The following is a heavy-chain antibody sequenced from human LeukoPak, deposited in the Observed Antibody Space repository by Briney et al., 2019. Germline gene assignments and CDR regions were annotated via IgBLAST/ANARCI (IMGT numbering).Heavy chain of an antibody. CDR3: AREHCSGGSCYLSYYFDY. D-gene: IGHD2-15*01. CDR2: IIPILGIA. Sequence: GASVKVSCKASGGTFSSYAISWVRQAPGQGLEWMGRIIPILGIANYAQKFQGRVTITADKSTSTAYTELSSLRSEGTAVYYCAREHCSGGSCYLSYYFDYWGQGTLVTVSS. J-gene: IGHJ4*02. CDR1: GGTFSSYA. V-gene: IGHV1-69*04.